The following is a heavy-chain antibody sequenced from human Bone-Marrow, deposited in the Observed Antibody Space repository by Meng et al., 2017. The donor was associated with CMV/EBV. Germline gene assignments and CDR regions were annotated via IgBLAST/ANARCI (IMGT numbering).Heavy chain of an antibody. CDR2: MNPNSGNT. V-gene: IGHV1-8*01. Sequence: ASVKVSCKASGYTFTSYDINWVRQATGQGLEWMGWMNPNSGNTGYAQKFQGRVTMTRNTSISTAYREPSSLRSEDTAVYYCARGGRGGRGDAFDIWGQGTMVTVSS. CDR1: GYTFTSYD. CDR3: ARGGRGGRGDAFDI. J-gene: IGHJ3*02. D-gene: IGHD3-16*01.